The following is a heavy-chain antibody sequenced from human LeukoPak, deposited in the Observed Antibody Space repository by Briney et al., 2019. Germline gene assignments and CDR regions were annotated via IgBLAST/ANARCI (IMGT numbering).Heavy chain of an antibody. J-gene: IGHJ4*02. V-gene: IGHV3-23*01. CDR2: ISGSGGST. Sequence: RGSLRLSCAASGFTFSSYAMSWVRQAPGKGLEWVSAISGSGGSTYYADSVKGRFTISRDNSKNTLFLQMNSLRAEDTAVYYCAKEGTYCSSTSCYAYVEYWGQGTLVTVSS. CDR1: GFTFSSYA. D-gene: IGHD2-2*01. CDR3: AKEGTYCSSTSCYAYVEY.